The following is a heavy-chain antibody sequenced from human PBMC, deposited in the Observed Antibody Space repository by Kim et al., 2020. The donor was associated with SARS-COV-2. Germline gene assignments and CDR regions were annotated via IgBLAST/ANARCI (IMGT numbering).Heavy chain of an antibody. CDR2: ISYDGSNK. CDR1: GFTFSSYA. D-gene: IGHD3-3*02. V-gene: IGHV3-30-3*01. J-gene: IGHJ6*01. CDR3: ARDPFLDRGDYYYGMDV. Sequence: GGSLRLSCAASGFTFSSYAMHSVRQAPGKGLEWVAVISYDGSNKYYADSVKGRFTISRDNSKNTLYLQMNSLRAEDTAVYYCARDPFLDRGDYYYGMDV.